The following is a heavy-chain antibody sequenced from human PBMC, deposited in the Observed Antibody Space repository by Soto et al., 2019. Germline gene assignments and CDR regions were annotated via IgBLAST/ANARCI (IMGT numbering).Heavy chain of an antibody. CDR2: MNPNSGNT. CDR3: ARDVSGRNWFDP. CDR1: GYTFTSYD. V-gene: IGHV1-8*01. D-gene: IGHD3-3*01. Sequence: ASVKVSCKASGYTFTSYDINWVRQATGQGLEYLGWMNPNSGNTGYVQKFQGRVTMTRDTSISTAYMELSSLRSEDTAVYYCARDVSGRNWFDPWGQGTLVTVSS. J-gene: IGHJ5*02.